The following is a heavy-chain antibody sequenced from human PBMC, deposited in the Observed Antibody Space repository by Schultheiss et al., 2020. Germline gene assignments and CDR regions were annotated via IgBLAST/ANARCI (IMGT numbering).Heavy chain of an antibody. Sequence: GGSLRLSCVASGFNFSIHEMNWIRQAPGKGLEWVSYINRGDDARHYADSEKGRFTISRDNAKNSLYLQMNSLRAEDTAVYYCARDLGCSSTSCYVWFYYYYIDAWSNGTTVTVSS. CDR2: INRGDDAR. J-gene: IGHJ6*03. CDR3: ARDLGCSSTSCYVWFYYYYIDA. D-gene: IGHD2-2*01. CDR1: GFNFSIHE. V-gene: IGHV3-48*03.